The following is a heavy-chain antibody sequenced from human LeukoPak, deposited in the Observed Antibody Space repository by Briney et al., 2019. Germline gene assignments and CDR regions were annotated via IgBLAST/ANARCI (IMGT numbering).Heavy chain of an antibody. D-gene: IGHD3-22*01. Sequence: GGSLRLSCAASGFTFSSYAMSWVRQAPGKGLEWVSAISGSGGSTYYADSVKGRFTISRDNSKNTLYLQMNSLRAEDTAVYYCAKKTYYYDSSGYSRPNFDYWGQGTLVTVSS. CDR3: AKKTYYYDSSGYSRPNFDY. CDR1: GFTFSSYA. V-gene: IGHV3-23*01. J-gene: IGHJ4*02. CDR2: ISGSGGST.